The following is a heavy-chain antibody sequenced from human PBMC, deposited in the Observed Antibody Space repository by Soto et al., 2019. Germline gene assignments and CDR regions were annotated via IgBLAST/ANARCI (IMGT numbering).Heavy chain of an antibody. D-gene: IGHD3-9*01. CDR3: ARHNDILTVDY. CDR2: IYYSGST. Sequence: SETLSLTCTVSGGSISNYYWSLIRQPPGKGLEWIGYIYYSGSTNYNPSLKSRVTISVDTSKNQFSLKLSSVTAADTAVYYCARHNDILTVDYWGQGTLVTVSS. V-gene: IGHV4-59*08. CDR1: GGSISNYY. J-gene: IGHJ4*02.